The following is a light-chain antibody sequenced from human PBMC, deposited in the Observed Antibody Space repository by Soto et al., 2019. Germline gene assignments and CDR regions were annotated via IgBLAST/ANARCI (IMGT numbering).Light chain of an antibody. CDR2: GAS. V-gene: IGKV3-15*01. J-gene: IGKJ1*01. CDR3: QQYDKWPQT. CDR1: QSVSSD. Sequence: EIMMTQSPATLSVTPGERATLSCRASQSVSSDLAWYQHKPGQAPRLLIYGASTRATGIPARFSGRGSGTEFTLTISSLQSVDFAVYYCQQYDKWPQTFGQGTKVDI.